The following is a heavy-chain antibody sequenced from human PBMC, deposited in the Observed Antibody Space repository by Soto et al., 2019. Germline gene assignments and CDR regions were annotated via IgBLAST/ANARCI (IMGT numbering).Heavy chain of an antibody. J-gene: IGHJ4*02. CDR3: ASRYGSFFYY. CDR2: IYYSGST. CDR1: GGSISSYY. V-gene: IGHV4-59*08. Sequence: SETLSLTCTVSGGSISSYYWSWIRQPPGKGLEWIGYIYYSGSTNYNPSLKSRVTISVDTSNNQFSLKLSSVTAADTAVYYCASRYGSFFYYCGQGTLVTVSS. D-gene: IGHD5-18*01.